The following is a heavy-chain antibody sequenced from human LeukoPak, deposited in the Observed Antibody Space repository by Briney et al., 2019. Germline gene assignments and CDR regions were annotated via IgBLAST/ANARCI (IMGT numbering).Heavy chain of an antibody. J-gene: IGHJ4*02. CDR3: ASHYDSSGLGVQYFDY. CDR1: GFTFSSYG. CDR2: IWYDGSNK. Sequence: GGSLRLSCAASGFTFSSYGMHWVRQAPGEGVEWVAVIWYDGSNKYYADSVKGRFTISRDNSKNTLYLQMNSLRAEDTAVYYCASHYDSSGLGVQYFDYWGQGTLVTVSS. V-gene: IGHV3-33*01. D-gene: IGHD3-22*01.